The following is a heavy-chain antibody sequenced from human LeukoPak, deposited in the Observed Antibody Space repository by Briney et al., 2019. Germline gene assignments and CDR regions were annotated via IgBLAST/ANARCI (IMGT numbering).Heavy chain of an antibody. Sequence: PGRSLRLSCAASGFTFSNYGMHWVRQAPGKGLEWVSVISFDGSAKYYADSVEGRFTISRDNSKNTLYLQMTSLRAEDTAVYYCARDRYYDSSGPSDYWGQGTLVTVSS. D-gene: IGHD3-22*01. V-gene: IGHV3-30*03. CDR3: ARDRYYDSSGPSDY. CDR2: ISFDGSAK. J-gene: IGHJ4*02. CDR1: GFTFSNYG.